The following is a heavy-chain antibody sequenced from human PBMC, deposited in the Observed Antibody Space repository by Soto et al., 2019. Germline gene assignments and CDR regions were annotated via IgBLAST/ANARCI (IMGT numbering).Heavy chain of an antibody. V-gene: IGHV4-61*08. CDR3: ARYRREAVAGYTLDN. CDR2: VYNSGST. Sequence: LTCTVSGGSISSGGYYWSWIRQHPGKGLEWIGYVYNSGSTNYNPSLKSRVTISEDTSKSQFSLKVNSMTAADTAVYYCARYRREAVAGYTLDNWGQGILVTVSS. CDR1: GGSISSGGYY. J-gene: IGHJ4*02. D-gene: IGHD6-13*01.